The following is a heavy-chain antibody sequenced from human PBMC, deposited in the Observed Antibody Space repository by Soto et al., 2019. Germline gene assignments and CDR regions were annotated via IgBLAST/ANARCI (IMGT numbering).Heavy chain of an antibody. CDR3: AIRASYYDSSGYFDY. D-gene: IGHD3-22*01. CDR1: GFTVSSNY. V-gene: IGHV3-66*01. CDR2: IYSGGST. Sequence: GGSLRLSCAASGFTVSSNYMSWVRQAPGKGLEWVSVIYSGGSTYYADSVKGRFTISRDNAKNSLYLLMNSLRAEDTAVYYCAIRASYYDSSGYFDYWGQGTLVTVSS. J-gene: IGHJ4*02.